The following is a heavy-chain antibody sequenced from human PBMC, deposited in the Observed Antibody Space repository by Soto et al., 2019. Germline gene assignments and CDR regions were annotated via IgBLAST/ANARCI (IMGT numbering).Heavy chain of an antibody. CDR1: GCTFRTYA. J-gene: IGHJ6*02. CDR2: ISYYGNNK. D-gene: IGHD3-10*01. Sequence: GALRGSCAASGCTFRTYAMHWVRQAPGKGLEWVAVISYYGNNKYYADSVKGRFTISRDNSHNTLYLQMNSLRAEDTAVFYCARPYASGSYPPPYSYDMDVWGQGTKVTVYS. CDR3: ARPYASGSYPPPYSYDMDV. V-gene: IGHV3-30-3*01.